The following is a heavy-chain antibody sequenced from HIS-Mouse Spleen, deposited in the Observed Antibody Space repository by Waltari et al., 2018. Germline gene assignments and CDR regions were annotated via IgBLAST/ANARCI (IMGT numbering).Heavy chain of an antibody. V-gene: IGHV3-30*18. CDR2: RSYDGSNK. CDR1: GFTFSSYG. CDR3: AKASSGWLDY. D-gene: IGHD6-19*01. J-gene: IGHJ4*02. Sequence: QVQLVESGGGVVQPGRSLRLSCAASGFTFSSYGMHWVRQAPGKGVELLAVRSYDGSNKYYADSVKGRFTISRDNSKNTLYLQMNSLRAEDTAVYYCAKASSGWLDYWGQGTLVTVSS.